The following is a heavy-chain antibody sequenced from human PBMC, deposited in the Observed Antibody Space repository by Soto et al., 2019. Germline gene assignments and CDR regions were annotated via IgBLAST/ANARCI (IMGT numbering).Heavy chain of an antibody. Sequence: ASETLSLTCAVYGGSFSGYYWRWIRQPPGKGLEWIGEINHSGSTNYNPSLKSRVTISVDTSKNQFSLKLSSVTAADTAVYYCARGLGYRGPYYYYYYGMDVWGQGTTVTVSS. D-gene: IGHD5-18*01. CDR3: ARGLGYRGPYYYYYYGMDV. V-gene: IGHV4-34*01. CDR2: INHSGST. J-gene: IGHJ6*02. CDR1: GGSFSGYY.